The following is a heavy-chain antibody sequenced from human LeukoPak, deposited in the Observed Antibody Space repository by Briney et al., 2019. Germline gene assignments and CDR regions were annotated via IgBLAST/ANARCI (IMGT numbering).Heavy chain of an antibody. Sequence: PSETLSLTCTVSGGSVSGYYWSWIRQSAGKGLEWIGRIYSSGSTNYNPSLKSRVSMSVDTSKNQFSLKLNSVTAADTAVYFCAREKMAGVPLFDYWGQGTLATVSS. CDR3: AREKMAGVPLFDY. CDR2: IYSSGST. J-gene: IGHJ4*02. D-gene: IGHD5-24*01. V-gene: IGHV4-4*07. CDR1: GGSVSGYY.